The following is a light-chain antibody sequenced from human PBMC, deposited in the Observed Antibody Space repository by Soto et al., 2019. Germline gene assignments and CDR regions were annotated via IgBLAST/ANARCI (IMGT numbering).Light chain of an antibody. V-gene: IGKV1-8*01. CDR2: AAS. J-gene: IGKJ4*01. CDR3: QQYYSYPPT. Sequence: IQMTQSPSSLSASVGDRVTITCRASQGISSYLAWYQQKPGKAPKLLIYAASTLQSGVPSRFSGSGSGTDFTLTISCLQSEDFATYYCQQYYSYPPTFGGGTKVDIK. CDR1: QGISSY.